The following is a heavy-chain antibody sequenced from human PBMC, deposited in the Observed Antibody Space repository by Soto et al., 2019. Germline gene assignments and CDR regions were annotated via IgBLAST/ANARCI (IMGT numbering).Heavy chain of an antibody. CDR1: TITFRSYE. CDR3: ARESVLRLLV. CDR2: ISSSGKTI. V-gene: IGHV3-48*03. Sequence: EVQLVESGGGLVQPGGSLRLSCTASTITFRSYEMNWVRQAPGKGLEWLSYISSSGKTIYYADSVKGRFTISRDNAENSLYLQMNSLRAEDTAVYYCARESVLRLLVWGQGTLVTVSS. J-gene: IGHJ4*02. D-gene: IGHD3-3*01.